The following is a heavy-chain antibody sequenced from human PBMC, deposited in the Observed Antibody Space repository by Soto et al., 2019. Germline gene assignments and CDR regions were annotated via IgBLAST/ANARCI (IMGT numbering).Heavy chain of an antibody. CDR2: ISAYNGNT. CDR1: GGTFSSYA. CDR3: AMGVVVAATRGYYYGMDV. V-gene: IGHV1-18*01. Sequence: QVQLVQSGAEVKKPGSSVKVSCKASGGTFSSYAISWVRQAPGQGLEWMGWISAYNGNTNYAQKLQGRVTMTTDTSTSTAYMELRSLRSDDTAVYYCAMGVVVAATRGYYYGMDVWGQGTTVTVSS. J-gene: IGHJ6*02. D-gene: IGHD2-15*01.